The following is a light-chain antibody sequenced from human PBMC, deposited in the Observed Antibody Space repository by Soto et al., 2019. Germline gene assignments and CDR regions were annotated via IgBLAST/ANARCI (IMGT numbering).Light chain of an antibody. Sequence: DIVMTQSPDSLAVSLGERATISCKSSQSVFYSSNNRNYLAWYQQKPGQPPKLLFYWASTRESGVPDRFSGSGSGTDFNLTISSLQAEDVAVYYCQQYYGDPPGITFGQGTRLEIK. J-gene: IGKJ5*01. CDR3: QQYYGDPPGIT. V-gene: IGKV4-1*01. CDR2: WAS. CDR1: QSVFYSSNNRNY.